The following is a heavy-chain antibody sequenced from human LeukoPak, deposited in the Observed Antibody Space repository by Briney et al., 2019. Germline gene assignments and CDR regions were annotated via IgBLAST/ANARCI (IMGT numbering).Heavy chain of an antibody. CDR1: GFTFSSYG. V-gene: IGHV3-23*01. Sequence: GGSLRLSCAASGFTFSSYGMSWVRQAPGKGLEWVSAISGSGGSTYYADSVKGRFTISRDNSKNTLYLQMNSLRAEDTAVYYCAKDHTVTSPRYDALDIWGQGTMVTVSS. D-gene: IGHD4-17*01. J-gene: IGHJ3*02. CDR2: ISGSGGST. CDR3: AKDHTVTSPRYDALDI.